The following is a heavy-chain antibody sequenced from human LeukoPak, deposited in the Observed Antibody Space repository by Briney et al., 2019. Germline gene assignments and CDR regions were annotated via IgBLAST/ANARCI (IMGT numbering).Heavy chain of an antibody. CDR3: ASRKLGNDY. V-gene: IGHV4-59*02. CDR2: IYHTGST. CDR1: GGSVSDYY. D-gene: IGHD7-27*01. Sequence: SETLSLTCTISGGSVSDYYWSWIRQSPGKGLEWIGYIYHTGSTSYSPSLKSRGTISPDTSQNQFSLKLSSVTAADTAVYYCASRKLGNDYWGQGTLVTVSS. J-gene: IGHJ4*02.